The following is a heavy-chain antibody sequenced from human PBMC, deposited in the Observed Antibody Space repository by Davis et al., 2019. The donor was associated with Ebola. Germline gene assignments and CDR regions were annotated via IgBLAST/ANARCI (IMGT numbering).Heavy chain of an antibody. J-gene: IGHJ3*02. CDR3: ARVGGLGSSYLEAFDI. Sequence: MPGGSLRLSCTVSGGSISSSSYYWGWIRQPPGKGLEWIGSIYYSGSTYYNPSLKSRVTISVDTSKNQFSLKLSSVTAADTAVYFCARVGGLGSSYLEAFDIWGQGTMVTIFS. D-gene: IGHD1-26*01. CDR2: IYYSGST. CDR1: GGSISSSSYY. V-gene: IGHV4-39*07.